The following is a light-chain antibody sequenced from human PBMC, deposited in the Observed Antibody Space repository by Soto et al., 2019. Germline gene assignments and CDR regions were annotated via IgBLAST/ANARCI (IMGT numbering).Light chain of an antibody. J-gene: IGKJ5*01. Sequence: DIQIPPSPSSLSASVGDIVTITCRASQGIRNDLGWYQQKPGKAPKRLIYAAYSLQSGVTSRFSGSASGTEFTLTISSMQPEDFATYYCKKYYSYQITGGNGPRRELK. CDR1: QGIRND. CDR2: AAY. V-gene: IGKV1-17*01. CDR3: KKYYSYQIT.